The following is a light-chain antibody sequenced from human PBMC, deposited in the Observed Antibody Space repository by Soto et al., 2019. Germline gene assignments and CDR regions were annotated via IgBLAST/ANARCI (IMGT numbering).Light chain of an antibody. CDR3: QQCNRYPIT. V-gene: IGKV1-5*01. CDR2: DAS. CDR1: QSISSW. Sequence: DIQMTQSPSTLSAFVGDRVTITCRASQSISSWLAWYQQKPGKAPKLLICDASSLESGVPSRFSGSGSGTEFTLTITSLQPDDSATYYCQQCNRYPITFGQGTRLEIK. J-gene: IGKJ5*01.